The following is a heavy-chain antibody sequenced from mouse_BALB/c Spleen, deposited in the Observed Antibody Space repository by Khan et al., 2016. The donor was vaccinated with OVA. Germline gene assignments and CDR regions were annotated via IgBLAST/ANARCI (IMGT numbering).Heavy chain of an antibody. D-gene: IGHD4-1*01. Sequence: QVQLQQPGAELVKPGASVKLSCKASGYTFTTYWMHWVKQRPGQGLEWIGEINPSNGRTNYNEKFKSKATLTVDKSSSTAYMQLSSLTSEDSAVYYCAIRRANWGACFASWGQGTLVTVSA. CDR2: INPSNGRT. CDR3: AIRRANWGACFAS. V-gene: IGHV1S81*02. CDR1: GYTFTTYW. J-gene: IGHJ3*01.